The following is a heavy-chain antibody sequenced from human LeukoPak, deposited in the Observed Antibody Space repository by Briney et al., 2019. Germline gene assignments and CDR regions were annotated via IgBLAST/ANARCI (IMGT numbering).Heavy chain of an antibody. V-gene: IGHV3-23*01. CDR2: ISGSGGST. CDR1: GFTFSRYW. J-gene: IGHJ6*04. CDR3: ARDLHGSRDV. D-gene: IGHD3-10*01. Sequence: PGGSLRLSCAVSGFTFSRYWMTWVRQAPGKGLEWVSAISGSGGSTYYADSVKGRFTISRDNSKNTLYLQMDSLRAEDTAVYYCARDLHGSRDVWGKGTTVTVSS.